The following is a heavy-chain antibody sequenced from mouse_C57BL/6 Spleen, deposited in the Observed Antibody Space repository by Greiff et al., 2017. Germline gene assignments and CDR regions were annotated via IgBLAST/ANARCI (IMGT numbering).Heavy chain of an antibody. D-gene: IGHD1-2*01. CDR1: GYTFTSYW. V-gene: IGHV1-55*01. CDR2: IYPGSGST. J-gene: IGHJ2*01. Sequence: VQLQQPGAELVKPGASVKMSCKASGYTFTSYWITWVKQRPGQGLEWIGDIYPGSGSTNYNEKFKSKATLTVDTSSSTAYMQLSSLTSEDSAVYYWARRGPITTAHFDYWGQGTTLTVSS. CDR3: ARRGPITTAHFDY.